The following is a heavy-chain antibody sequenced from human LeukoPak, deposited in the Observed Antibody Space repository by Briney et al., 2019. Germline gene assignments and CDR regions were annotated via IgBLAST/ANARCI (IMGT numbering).Heavy chain of an antibody. CDR3: ARDVAARRRHIYYYYGMDV. Sequence: SETLSLTCTVSGGSISSNYWNWIRQPPGKGLEWIGYIYYSGSTNYNPSLESRVTMSVDTSKNQFSLRLSSLTAADTAVYYCARDVAARRRHIYYYYGMDVWGQGTTVTVSS. J-gene: IGHJ6*02. V-gene: IGHV4-59*08. D-gene: IGHD6-6*01. CDR1: GGSISSNY. CDR2: IYYSGST.